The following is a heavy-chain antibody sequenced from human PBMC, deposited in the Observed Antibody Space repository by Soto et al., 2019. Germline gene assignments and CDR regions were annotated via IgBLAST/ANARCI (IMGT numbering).Heavy chain of an antibody. D-gene: IGHD3-3*01. V-gene: IGHV3-30*18. CDR1: GFTFSSDG. J-gene: IGHJ6*02. CDR2: ISYDGSNN. CDR3: AKDLYDFGSGSYGMDV. Sequence: GGSLRLSCAASGFTFSSDGMRWGRQAPGKGLEWVAVISYDGSNNYYADSVKGRFTISRDTSKNTLYLQMNSLRAADTAVYYCAKDLYDFGSGSYGMDVWGQGTTVTVSS.